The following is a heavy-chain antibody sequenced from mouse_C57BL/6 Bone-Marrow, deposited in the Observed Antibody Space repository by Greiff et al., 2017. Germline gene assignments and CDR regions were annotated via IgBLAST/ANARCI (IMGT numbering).Heavy chain of an antibody. Sequence: QVQLQQPGAELVKPGASVKLSCKASGYTFTSYWMQWVKQRPGQGLEWIGEIDPSASYTNYNQKFKGKATLTVDTSSSTAYMQLSSLTSEDSAVYYCARYLGHYWGQGTLVTVSA. CDR2: IDPSASYT. CDR1: GYTFTSYW. J-gene: IGHJ3*01. D-gene: IGHD4-1*01. CDR3: ARYLGHY. V-gene: IGHV1-50*01.